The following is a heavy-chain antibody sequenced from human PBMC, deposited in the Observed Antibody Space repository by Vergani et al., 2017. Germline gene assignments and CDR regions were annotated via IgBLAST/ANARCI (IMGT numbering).Heavy chain of an antibody. Sequence: EVQLLESGGGLVQPGGSLRLSCAASGFTFSSYAMSWVRQAPGKGLEWVSAISGSGGSTYYADSVKGRFTITRDNSKNTLYLQMNSLRAEDTAVYYCARDPQIYGDLGLFDYWGQGTLVTVSS. D-gene: IGHD4-17*01. CDR2: ISGSGGST. J-gene: IGHJ4*02. CDR1: GFTFSSYA. V-gene: IGHV3-23*01. CDR3: ARDPQIYGDLGLFDY.